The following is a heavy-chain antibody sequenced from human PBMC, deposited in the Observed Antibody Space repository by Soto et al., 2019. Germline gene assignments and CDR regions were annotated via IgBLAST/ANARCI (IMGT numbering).Heavy chain of an antibody. D-gene: IGHD5-18*01. CDR3: ARASPVVTDV. J-gene: IGHJ6*02. V-gene: IGHV4-30-2*05. CDR2: IYYSGST. Sequence: SEALSLTCAVSGGSISRGASSWSWIRQPPGKGLEWIGYIYYSGSTYYNPSLKSRVTISVDTSKNQFSLKLSSVTAADTAVYYCARASPVVTDVWGQGTTVT. CDR1: GGSISRGASS.